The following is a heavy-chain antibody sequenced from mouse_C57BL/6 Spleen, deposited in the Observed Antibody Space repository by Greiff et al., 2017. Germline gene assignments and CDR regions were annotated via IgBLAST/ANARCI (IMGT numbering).Heavy chain of an antibody. Sequence: VQLQQPGAELVRPGSSVKLSCKASGYTFTSYWMHWVKQRPIQGLEWIGNIDPSDSETHYNQNFKDKATLTVDKSSSTAYMQLSSLTSEDSAVYYCARLRDYYGSSYDYFDYWGQGTTLTVSS. CDR1: GYTFTSYW. J-gene: IGHJ2*01. CDR2: IDPSDSET. V-gene: IGHV1-52*01. CDR3: ARLRDYYGSSYDYFDY. D-gene: IGHD1-1*01.